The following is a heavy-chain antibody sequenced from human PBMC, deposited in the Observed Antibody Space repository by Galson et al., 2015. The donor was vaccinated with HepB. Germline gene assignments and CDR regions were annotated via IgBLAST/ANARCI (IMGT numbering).Heavy chain of an antibody. V-gene: IGHV3-23*01. D-gene: IGHD6-19*01. CDR1: GVTFSYFL. J-gene: IGHJ4*02. CDR3: AKGVPRYTSGWYLGGVAYFDH. CDR2: IHPSGGRT. Sequence: SLRLSCAASGVTFSYFLMNWVRQAPGKGLEWVSGIHPSGGRTYYADSVKGRFTISRDNSKNTLYLQINSLRAEDTAVYYCAKGVPRYTSGWYLGGVAYFDHWGQGALVAVSS.